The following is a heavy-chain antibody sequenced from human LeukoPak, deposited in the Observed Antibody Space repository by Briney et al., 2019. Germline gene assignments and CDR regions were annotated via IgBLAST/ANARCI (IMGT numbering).Heavy chain of an antibody. J-gene: IGHJ5*02. CDR1: GFTFSSYG. D-gene: IGHD6-19*01. CDR3: AQRGANGWSSFDP. Sequence: PGGSLRLSCAASGFTFSSYGMSWLRQAPGKGLDWVSTISGSGGATYYADSVRGRFTISRDNSKNTLYLQMDGLRAEDTAVYYCAQRGANGWSSFDPWGQGTLVTVSS. V-gene: IGHV3-23*01. CDR2: ISGSGGAT.